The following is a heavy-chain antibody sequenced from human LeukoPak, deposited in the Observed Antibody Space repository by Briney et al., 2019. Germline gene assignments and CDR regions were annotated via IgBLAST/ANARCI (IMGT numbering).Heavy chain of an antibody. J-gene: IGHJ3*02. V-gene: IGHV3-21*04. CDR3: ARDSDYGGSFDI. Sequence: GGSLRLSCAASGFTFSGYSINWVRQAPGKGLEWVSSISSSSTYIYYGDSVKGRFTISRDNTKNSLYLQLHSLRAEDTAVYYCARDSDYGGSFDIWGQGTMVTVSS. CDR1: GFTFSGYS. D-gene: IGHD4-23*01. CDR2: ISSSSTYI.